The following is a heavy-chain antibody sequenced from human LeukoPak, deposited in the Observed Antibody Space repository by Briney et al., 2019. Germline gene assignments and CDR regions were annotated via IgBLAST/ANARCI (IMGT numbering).Heavy chain of an antibody. D-gene: IGHD6-13*01. CDR1: GFTFRSYS. Sequence: GGSLRLSCAASGFTFRSYSMNWVRQAPGKWLEWVSSISSASHIFYADSVTGRFTISRDNAKNSLYLQMNSLRAEDTAVYYCARNGRSSSWYDFDYWGQGTLVTVSS. J-gene: IGHJ4*02. V-gene: IGHV3-21*01. CDR3: ARNGRSSSWYDFDY. CDR2: ISSASHI.